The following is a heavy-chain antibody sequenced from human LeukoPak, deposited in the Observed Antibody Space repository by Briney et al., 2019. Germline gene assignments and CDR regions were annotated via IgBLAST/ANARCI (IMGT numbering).Heavy chain of an antibody. V-gene: IGHV3-23*01. J-gene: IGHJ4*02. Sequence: GESLTLSCEASGFTFSRYGTSWVRQAPGKGLEWVSTISGNGAKTYYADSVKGRFTISRDNSKNTLYLQMNSLRAEDTAVYYCAKSCSSSGAFDYWGQGTLVTVSS. D-gene: IGHD6-6*01. CDR2: ISGNGAKT. CDR3: AKSCSSSGAFDY. CDR1: GFTFSRYG.